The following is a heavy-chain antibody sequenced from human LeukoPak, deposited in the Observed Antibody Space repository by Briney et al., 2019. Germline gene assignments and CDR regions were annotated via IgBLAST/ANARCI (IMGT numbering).Heavy chain of an antibody. J-gene: IGHJ4*02. CDR1: GFTFSSFW. CDR2: IKYDGREK. Sequence: GGALRLSCAASGFTFSSFWMTWVRLAPGKGLEWGANIKYDGREKYYVDSVKGRFTISRDNSRNSIYLQMNSLRVDATAVYYCARDRYSDTSRVPFDYWGQGILVTVSS. D-gene: IGHD3-22*01. CDR3: ARDRYSDTSRVPFDY. V-gene: IGHV3-7*01.